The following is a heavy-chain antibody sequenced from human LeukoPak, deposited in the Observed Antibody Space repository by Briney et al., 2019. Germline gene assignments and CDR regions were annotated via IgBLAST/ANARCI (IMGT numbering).Heavy chain of an antibody. Sequence: ASVKVSRKASGYTFTSYDINWVRQAPGQGLEWMGRINPNSGVTYYAQKFQGRVTMTSDTSITTAYMELSSLTSDDTATYYCARDASNWSAFDSWGQGTLVIVSS. CDR2: INPNSGVT. D-gene: IGHD1-20*01. CDR3: ARDASNWSAFDS. V-gene: IGHV1-2*06. CDR1: GYTFTSYD. J-gene: IGHJ5*01.